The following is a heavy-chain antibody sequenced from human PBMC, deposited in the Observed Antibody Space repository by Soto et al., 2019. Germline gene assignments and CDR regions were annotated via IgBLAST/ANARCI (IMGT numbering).Heavy chain of an antibody. J-gene: IGHJ6*02. CDR3: ARVRDSFGLDV. Sequence: QVQLQESGPGLVKSSETLYLTCRLSGGSITGAYYWNWIRQHPGKGLEWIGSIHYRGSTYYNPSLKTRITISLDRSNNQFSLNLSSVTAADTAVYYCARVRDSFGLDVWGQGTTVTVSS. D-gene: IGHD2-15*01. V-gene: IGHV4-31*03. CDR2: IHYRGST. CDR1: GGSITGAYY.